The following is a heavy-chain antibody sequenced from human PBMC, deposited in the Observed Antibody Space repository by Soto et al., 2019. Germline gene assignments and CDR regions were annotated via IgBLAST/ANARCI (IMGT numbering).Heavy chain of an antibody. J-gene: IGHJ4*02. V-gene: IGHV1-69*13. CDR2: IIPIFGTA. CDR3: ARGARPGGNSYFDY. Sequence: SVKVSCKASGGTFSSYAISWVRQAPGQGLEWMGGIIPIFGTANYAQKFQGRVTITADESTSTAYMELSSLRSEDTAVYYCARGARPGGNSYFDYWGQGTLVTVAS. CDR1: GGTFSSYA. D-gene: IGHD2-21*02.